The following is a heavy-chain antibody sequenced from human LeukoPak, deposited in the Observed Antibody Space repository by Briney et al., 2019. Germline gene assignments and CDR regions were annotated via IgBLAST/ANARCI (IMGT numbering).Heavy chain of an antibody. CDR3: ARKYCSSTSCLFDY. V-gene: IGHV3-48*03. Sequence: GGSLRLSCAASGFTFSSYEMNWVRQAPGKGLEWVSYISSSGSTIYYADSVKGRFTISRDNAKNSLYLQMNSLRAEDTAVYYCARKYCSSTSCLFDYWGQGTLVTVSS. D-gene: IGHD2-2*01. CDR1: GFTFSSYE. J-gene: IGHJ4*02. CDR2: ISSSGSTI.